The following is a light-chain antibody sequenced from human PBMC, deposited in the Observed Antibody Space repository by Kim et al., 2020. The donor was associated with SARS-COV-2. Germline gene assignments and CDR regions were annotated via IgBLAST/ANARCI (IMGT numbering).Light chain of an antibody. CDR2: AAS. J-gene: IGKJ4*01. V-gene: IGKV1-39*01. CDR3: QQIPPPAT. Sequence: DIQMTQSPSSLSASVGDRVTITCRASQNIGRYLNWYQRKPGKAPKLLIYAASSLQSGVPPRFSGSESGTIFPPPISIHHPKVFETYSFQQIPPPATFGGGTKVDI. CDR1: QNIGRY.